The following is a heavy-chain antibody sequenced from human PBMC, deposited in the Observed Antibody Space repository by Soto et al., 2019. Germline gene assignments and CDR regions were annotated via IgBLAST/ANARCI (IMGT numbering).Heavy chain of an antibody. V-gene: IGHV4-59*01. CDR2: IYYSGRT. J-gene: IGHJ4*02. CDR3: ARGHLGITTTGTWYDFDY. D-gene: IGHD2-15*01. Sequence: WTWIRQPPGKGLEYIGYIYYSGRTYYNPSLNSRVTISVDTSKNQFSLKLSSVTAADTAVYYCARGHLGITTTGTWYDFDYWGQGTLVTVSS.